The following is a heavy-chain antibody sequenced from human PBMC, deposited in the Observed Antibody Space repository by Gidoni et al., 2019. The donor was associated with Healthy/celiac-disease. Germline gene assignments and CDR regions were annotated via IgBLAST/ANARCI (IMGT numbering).Heavy chain of an antibody. CDR1: GFTFTIYS. CDR2: ISSSSSYI. D-gene: IGHD2-2*01. J-gene: IGHJ4*02. Sequence: EVQLVESGGGLVKPGGSLRLPCAASGFTFTIYSMTWVRQAPGKGLEWVSSISSSSSYIYYADSVKGRFTISRDNAKNSLYLQMNSLRAEDTAVYYCARVGLGYCSSTSCFGWGQGTLVTVSS. CDR3: ARVGLGYCSSTSCFG. V-gene: IGHV3-21*01.